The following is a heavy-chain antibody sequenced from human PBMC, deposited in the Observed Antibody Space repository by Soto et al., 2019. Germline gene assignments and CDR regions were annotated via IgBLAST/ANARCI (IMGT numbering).Heavy chain of an antibody. Sequence: WASVKVSCKASGYTFTGYYMHWVRQAPGQGLEWMGWINPNSGGTNYAQKFQGWVTMTRDTSISTAYMELSRLRSDDTAVYYCAREYSGYDSNWFDPWGQGTLVTVSS. CDR1: GYTFTGYY. J-gene: IGHJ5*02. V-gene: IGHV1-2*04. CDR3: AREYSGYDSNWFDP. CDR2: INPNSGGT. D-gene: IGHD5-12*01.